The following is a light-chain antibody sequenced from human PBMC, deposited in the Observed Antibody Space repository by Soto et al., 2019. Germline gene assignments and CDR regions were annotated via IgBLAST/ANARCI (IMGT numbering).Light chain of an antibody. CDR1: HTISSSY. V-gene: IGKV3-20*01. Sequence: ELVLTQSPGTLSLSPGERATLSYRASHTISSSYLAWYQQKPGQAPTLLMYGISRRATGIPDRFSGSGSGTDFTLTITRLEPEDFAVYYFQQYVTSSPRTFGQGTKVDIK. J-gene: IGKJ1*01. CDR3: QQYVTSSPRT. CDR2: GIS.